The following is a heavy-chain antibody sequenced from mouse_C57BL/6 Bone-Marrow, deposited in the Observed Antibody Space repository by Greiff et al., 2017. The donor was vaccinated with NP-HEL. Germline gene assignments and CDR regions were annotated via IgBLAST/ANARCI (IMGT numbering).Heavy chain of an antibody. CDR1: GYSFTGYF. J-gene: IGHJ3*01. Sequence: EVQLKESGPELVKPGDSVKISCKASGYSFTGYFMNWVMQSHGKSLEWIGRINPYNGDTFYNQKFKGKATLTVDKSSSTAHMELRSLTSEDSAVYYCAREGFITTVEGFAYWGQGTLVTVSA. CDR3: AREGFITTVEGFAY. V-gene: IGHV1-20*01. CDR2: INPYNGDT. D-gene: IGHD1-1*01.